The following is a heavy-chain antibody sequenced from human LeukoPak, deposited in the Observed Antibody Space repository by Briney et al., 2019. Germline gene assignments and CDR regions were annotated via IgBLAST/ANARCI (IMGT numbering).Heavy chain of an antibody. D-gene: IGHD2-15*01. Sequence: GESLKISCKGSGYSFTSYWIGWVRQMPGKGLEWMGIIYPGDSDTRYSPSFQGQVTISADKSISTAYLQWSSLKASDTAMYYCARHFYCSGGCCYGHEAFDIWGQGTMVTVSS. CDR1: GYSFTSYW. J-gene: IGHJ3*02. CDR3: ARHFYCSGGCCYGHEAFDI. CDR2: IYPGDSDT. V-gene: IGHV5-51*01.